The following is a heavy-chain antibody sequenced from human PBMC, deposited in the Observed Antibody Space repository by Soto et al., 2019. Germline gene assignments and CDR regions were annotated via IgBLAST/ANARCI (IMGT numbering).Heavy chain of an antibody. CDR1: GGSISSGCYY. V-gene: IGHV4-31*03. CDR3: ARSVFP. Sequence: NPSETLSLTCTVSGGSISSGCYYWNWIRQHPGKGLEWIGYIYYIGSTYYNPSLKSRVTISLDTSKNQFSLKLSSVTAADTAVYYCARSVFPWGQGTLVTVSS. CDR2: IYYIGST. J-gene: IGHJ5*02.